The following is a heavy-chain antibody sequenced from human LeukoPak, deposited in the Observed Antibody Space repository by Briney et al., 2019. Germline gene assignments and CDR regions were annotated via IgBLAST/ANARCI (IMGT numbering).Heavy chain of an antibody. D-gene: IGHD2-2*01. J-gene: IGHJ4*02. Sequence: PGGSLRLSCAASGFTFSDYYMSWIRQAPGKGLEWVSYISSSGSTIYYADSVKGRFTISRDNSKNTLYLQMNSLTAEDTAVYYCAREYCSSTSCLLDFWGQGTLVTVSS. CDR2: ISSSGSTI. CDR1: GFTFSDYY. V-gene: IGHV3-11*04. CDR3: AREYCSSTSCLLDF.